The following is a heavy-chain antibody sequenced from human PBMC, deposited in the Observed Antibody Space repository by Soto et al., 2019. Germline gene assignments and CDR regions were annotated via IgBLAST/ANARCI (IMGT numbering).Heavy chain of an antibody. D-gene: IGHD1-7*01. J-gene: IGHJ4*02. Sequence: ASVKVSCKASGYTFTDYYVHWVRQAPGQGLEWMGWINPSTGVTGYAQNFQGRVTMTRDTSISTAYMDLSRLTSDDTAVYYCARNFYYFDYWGQGTLVTVSS. CDR1: GYTFTDYY. CDR2: INPSTGVT. V-gene: IGHV1-2*02. CDR3: ARNFYYFDY.